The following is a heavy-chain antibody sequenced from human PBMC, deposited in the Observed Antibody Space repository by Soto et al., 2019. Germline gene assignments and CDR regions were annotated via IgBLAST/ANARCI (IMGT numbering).Heavy chain of an antibody. CDR1: GGSISSSSYY. Sequence: SETLSLTCTVSGGSISSSSYYRGWIRQPPGKGLEWIGSIYYSGSTYYNPSLKSRVTMSVDTSKNQFSLKLSSVTAADTAVYYCARGLLPNWFDPWGLGTLVTVSS. CDR3: ARGLLPNWFDP. D-gene: IGHD5-18*01. CDR2: IYYSGST. J-gene: IGHJ5*02. V-gene: IGHV4-39*01.